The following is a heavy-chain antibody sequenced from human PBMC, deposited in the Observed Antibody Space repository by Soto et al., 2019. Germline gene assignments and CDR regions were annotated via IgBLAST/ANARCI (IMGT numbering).Heavy chain of an antibody. V-gene: IGHV4-38-2*02. CDR2: IYHSGST. J-gene: IGHJ3*02. CDR3: AREAAGVYAMEGAFDI. D-gene: IGHD2-8*01. CDR1: GYSISSGYY. Sequence: PSETLSLTCAVSGYSISSGYYWGWIRQPPGKGLEWIGSIYHSGSTYYNPSLKSRVTISVDTSKNQFSLKRSSVTAADTAVYYCAREAAGVYAMEGAFDIWGQGTMVTVSS.